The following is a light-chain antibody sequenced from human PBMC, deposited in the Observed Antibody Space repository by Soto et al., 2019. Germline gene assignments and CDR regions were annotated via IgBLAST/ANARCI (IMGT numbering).Light chain of an antibody. V-gene: IGLV2-14*01. CDR1: SSDVGGYNY. CDR2: DVS. J-gene: IGLJ1*01. Sequence: ALTQPASVSGSPGQSITISCTGTSSDVGGYNYVSWYQQHPGKAPKLMIYDVSNRPSGVSNRFSGSKSGNTASLTISGLQAEDEADYYCSSYTSSNTLVFGTGTKVTVL. CDR3: SSYTSSNTLV.